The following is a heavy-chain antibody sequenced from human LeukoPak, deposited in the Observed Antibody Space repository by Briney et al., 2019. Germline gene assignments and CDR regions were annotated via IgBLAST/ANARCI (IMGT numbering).Heavy chain of an antibody. CDR3: ARDPRYCSSTSCYVYGMDV. Sequence: SETLSLTCTVSGGSISSYYWSWIRQPPGKGLEWIGYIYYSGSTNYNPSLKSRVTISVDTSKNQFSLKLSSVTAADTAVYYCARDPRYCSSTSCYVYGMDVWGQGTTVTVSS. D-gene: IGHD2-2*01. V-gene: IGHV4-59*12. CDR2: IYYSGST. CDR1: GGSISSYY. J-gene: IGHJ6*02.